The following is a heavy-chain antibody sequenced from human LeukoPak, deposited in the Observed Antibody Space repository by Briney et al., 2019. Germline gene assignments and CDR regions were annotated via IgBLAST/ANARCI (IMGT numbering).Heavy chain of an antibody. CDR3: ARDSLGYCSSTSCPQYYYYGMDV. J-gene: IGHJ6*02. CDR2: ISAYNGNT. Sequence: ASVKVSCKASGYTFTSYGISWVRQAPGQGLEWMXWISAYNGNTNYAQKLQGRVTMTTDTSTSTAYMELRSLRSDDTAVYYCARDSLGYCSSTSCPQYYYYGMDVWGQGTTVTVSS. D-gene: IGHD2-2*01. CDR1: GYTFTSYG. V-gene: IGHV1-18*01.